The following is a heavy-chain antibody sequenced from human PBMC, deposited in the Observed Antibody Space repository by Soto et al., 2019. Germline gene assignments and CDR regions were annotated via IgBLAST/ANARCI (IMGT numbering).Heavy chain of an antibody. J-gene: IGHJ6*02. V-gene: IGHV5-10-1*01. D-gene: IGHD6-6*01. CDR1: GYSFTSYW. CDR2: IDPSDSYT. CDR3: ARHYLSSFFSLYYYYDINV. Sequence: GESLKISCKGSGYSFTSYWISWVRQMPGKGLEWMGRIDPSDSYTNYSPSFQGHVTISADKSISTAYLQWSSLKASDTAMYYCARHYLSSFFSLYYYYDINVLRQGTTVTVCS.